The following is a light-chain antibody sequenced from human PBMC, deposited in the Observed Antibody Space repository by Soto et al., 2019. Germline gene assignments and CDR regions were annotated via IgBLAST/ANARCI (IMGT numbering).Light chain of an antibody. CDR2: EVT. CDR3: SSHAVTNTVV. CDR1: SSDVGDYNF. V-gene: IGLV2-8*01. J-gene: IGLJ2*01. Sequence: QSALTQPPSASGSPGQSVTISCTGTSSDVGDYNFVSWYQQHPGKAPKLMIYEVTKRPSGVPDRFSGSKSGNTASLTVSGLQADDEATYYCSSHAVTNTVVFGGGTQLTVL.